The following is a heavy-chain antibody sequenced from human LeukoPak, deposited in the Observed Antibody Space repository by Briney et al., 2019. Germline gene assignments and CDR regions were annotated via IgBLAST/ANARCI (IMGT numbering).Heavy chain of an antibody. Sequence: SETLSLTCTVSGGSISSGGYYWSWIRQPPGKGLEWIGYIYYSGSTNYNPSLKSRVTISVDTSKNQFSLKLSSVTAADTAVYYCARGLEGIVPAAYFDYWGQGTLVTVSS. CDR2: IYYSGST. J-gene: IGHJ4*02. CDR1: GGSISSGGYY. V-gene: IGHV4-61*08. CDR3: ARGLEGIVPAAYFDY. D-gene: IGHD2-2*01.